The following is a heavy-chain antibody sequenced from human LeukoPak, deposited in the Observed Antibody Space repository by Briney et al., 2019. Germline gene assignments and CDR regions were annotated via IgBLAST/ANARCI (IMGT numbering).Heavy chain of an antibody. J-gene: IGHJ4*02. CDR2: ISYDGSNK. V-gene: IGHV3-30*04. D-gene: IGHD3-3*01. CDR1: GFTFSSYA. CDR3: AKDPYDFWSGYFPSSYYFDY. Sequence: GGSLRLSCAASGFTFSSYAMHWVRQAPGKGLEWVAVISYDGSNKYYADSVKGRFTISRDNSKNTLYLQMNSLRAEDTAVYYCAKDPYDFWSGYFPSSYYFDYWGQGTLVTVSS.